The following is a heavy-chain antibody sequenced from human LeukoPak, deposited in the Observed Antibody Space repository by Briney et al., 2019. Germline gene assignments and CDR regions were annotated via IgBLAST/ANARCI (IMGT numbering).Heavy chain of an antibody. D-gene: IGHD1-26*01. J-gene: IGHJ4*02. CDR1: GGSIGNFF. Sequence: SETLSLTCTVSGGSIGNFFWSWIRQSPGEGLAWIGFIYENGRTSYNPSLKSRVTISVDMSKNQFSLRLTSMTAADTAVYYCARDWELGHWGRGILVTVT. CDR3: ARDWELGH. CDR2: IYENGRT. V-gene: IGHV4-59*01.